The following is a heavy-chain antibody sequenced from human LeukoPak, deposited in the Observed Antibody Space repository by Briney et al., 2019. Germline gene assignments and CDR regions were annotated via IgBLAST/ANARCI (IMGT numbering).Heavy chain of an antibody. V-gene: IGHV1-69*05. Sequence: SVTVSCKASGGTFSSYAISWVRQAPGQGLEWMGGIIPIFGTANYAQKFQGRVTITTDESTSTAYMELSSLRSEDTAVYYCARDGEMAQGIDPWGQGTLVTVSS. CDR1: GGTFSSYA. CDR3: ARDGEMAQGIDP. CDR2: IIPIFGTA. J-gene: IGHJ5*02. D-gene: IGHD5-24*01.